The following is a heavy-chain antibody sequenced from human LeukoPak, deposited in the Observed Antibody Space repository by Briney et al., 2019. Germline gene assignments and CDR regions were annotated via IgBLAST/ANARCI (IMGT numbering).Heavy chain of an antibody. CDR3: ARDRY. CDR2: INSDGSST. J-gene: IGHJ4*02. V-gene: IGHV3-74*01. Sequence: GGSLRLSCAASGFTFTSYWIHWVRQTPGKGLVWVSRINSDGSSTNYADSVKGRFTISRDNAKNTVYLHMNSLRAEDTAVYYCARDRYWGQGTLVTVSS. CDR1: GFTFTSYW.